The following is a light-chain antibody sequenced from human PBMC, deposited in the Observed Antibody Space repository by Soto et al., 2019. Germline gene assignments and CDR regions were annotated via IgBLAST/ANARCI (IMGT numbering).Light chain of an antibody. CDR1: SSNIGSNA. CDR2: SDD. V-gene: IGLV1-44*01. CDR3: AAWGDSLNTWV. J-gene: IGLJ3*02. Sequence: QSGLTQPPSASGTPGQRVTISCSGSSSNIGSNAVSWYQHFPGTAPKVLIYSDDQRPSGVLDRFSGSKSGTSASLAISGLRAEDEADYFCAAWGDSLNTWVFGGGTKVTVL.